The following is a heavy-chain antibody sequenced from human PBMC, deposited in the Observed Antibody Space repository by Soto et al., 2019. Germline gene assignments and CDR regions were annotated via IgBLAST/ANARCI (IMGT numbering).Heavy chain of an antibody. Sequence: QVQLQQWGAGLLKPSETLSLTCAVYGGSFSGYYWSWIRQPPGKGLEWIGEINHSGSTNYNPSLKSRVTISVDTSKNQFSLKLSSVTAADTAVYYCARFLARPTWYYGMDVWGQGTTFTVSS. V-gene: IGHV4-34*01. CDR1: GGSFSGYY. D-gene: IGHD6-6*01. J-gene: IGHJ6*02. CDR2: INHSGST. CDR3: ARFLARPTWYYGMDV.